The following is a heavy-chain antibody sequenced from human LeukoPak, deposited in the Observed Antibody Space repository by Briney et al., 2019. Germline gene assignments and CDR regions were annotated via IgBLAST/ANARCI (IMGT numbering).Heavy chain of an antibody. J-gene: IGHJ4*02. V-gene: IGHV1-69*04. CDR2: TFPIFGIA. CDR1: GGTFSSYA. CDR3: AREADIVVVPAAITRGYYFDY. Sequence: SVKVSCKASGGTFSSYAISWVRQAPGQGLECMGRTFPIFGIANNSQRLQGRVTITADKSTSTAYMELSNLRSEDTAVYYCAREADIVVVPAAITRGYYFDYWGQGTLVTVSS. D-gene: IGHD2-2*01.